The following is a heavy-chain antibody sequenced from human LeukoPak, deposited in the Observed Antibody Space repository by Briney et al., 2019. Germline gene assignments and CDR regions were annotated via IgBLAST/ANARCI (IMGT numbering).Heavy chain of an antibody. D-gene: IGHD2-2*01. CDR2: IYYSGST. V-gene: IGHV4-30-4*08. CDR1: GGSISSGDYY. Sequence: SETLSLTCTVSGGSISSGDYYWSWIRQPPGKGLEWIGYIYYSGSTYYNPSLKSRVTISVDTSKNQFSLKLSSVTAADTAVYYCARDKGSSTSSYYYMDVWGKGTTVTVSS. J-gene: IGHJ6*03. CDR3: ARDKGSSTSSYYYMDV.